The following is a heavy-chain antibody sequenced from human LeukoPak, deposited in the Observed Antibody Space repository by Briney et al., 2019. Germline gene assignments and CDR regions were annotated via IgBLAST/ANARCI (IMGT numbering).Heavy chain of an antibody. CDR1: GGSISSGDYY. J-gene: IGHJ4*02. CDR3: ARERSGSYPFDY. V-gene: IGHV4-30-4*08. CDR2: IYYNGNT. D-gene: IGHD1-26*01. Sequence: SQTLSLTCAVSGGSISSGDYYWSWIRQPPGKGLEWIGYIYYNGNTYYNPSLKSRVTMSLDTSKNQIFLKLSSVTAADTAVYYCARERSGSYPFDYWGQGTLVTVSS.